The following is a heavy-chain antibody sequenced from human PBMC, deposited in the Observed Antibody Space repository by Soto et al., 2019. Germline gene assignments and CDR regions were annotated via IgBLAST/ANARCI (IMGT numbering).Heavy chain of an antibody. Sequence: QVQLQPWGAGLLKPSETLSLTCAVYGGSFSGYYWNWIRQPPGKGLEWIGEINHSGSTKYNPSIKRRVTLSVDTTKNQFLLKLSSVPAADTALYYCASGWGSIFDYWGQGTLVTVSS. CDR2: INHSGST. J-gene: IGHJ4*02. V-gene: IGHV4-34*01. D-gene: IGHD7-27*01. CDR1: GGSFSGYY. CDR3: ASGWGSIFDY.